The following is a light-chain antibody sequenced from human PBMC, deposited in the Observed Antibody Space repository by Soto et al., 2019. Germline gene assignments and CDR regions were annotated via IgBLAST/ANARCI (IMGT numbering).Light chain of an antibody. V-gene: IGLV2-14*01. CDR3: SSYTSSSTPYV. CDR2: DVS. J-gene: IGLJ1*01. Sequence: QSVLTQPASVPGSPGQSITISCTGTSSDVDGYNYVSWYQQHPGKAPKLMIYDVSNRPSGVSNRFSGSKSGNTASLTISGLQAEDEADYYCSSYTSSSTPYVFGTGTKVTVL. CDR1: SSDVDGYNY.